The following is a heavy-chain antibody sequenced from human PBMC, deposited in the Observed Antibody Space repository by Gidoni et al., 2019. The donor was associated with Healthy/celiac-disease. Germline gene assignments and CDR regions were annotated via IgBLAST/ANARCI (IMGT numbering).Heavy chain of an antibody. J-gene: IGHJ5*02. Sequence: QVQLVQSGAEVKKPGSSVKVSCKASGGTFSSYAISWVRKAPGQGLEWMGGIIPIFGPANYAQKFQGRVTITADESTSTAYMELSSLRSEDTAVYYCARDRGYCSGGSCYPNFGPWGQGTLVTVSS. CDR1: GGTFSSYA. CDR2: IIPIFGPA. V-gene: IGHV1-69*01. CDR3: ARDRGYCSGGSCYPNFGP. D-gene: IGHD2-15*01.